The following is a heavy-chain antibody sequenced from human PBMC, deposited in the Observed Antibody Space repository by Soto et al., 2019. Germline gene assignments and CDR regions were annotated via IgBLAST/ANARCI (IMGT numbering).Heavy chain of an antibody. J-gene: IGHJ4*02. V-gene: IGHV1-69*02. D-gene: IGHD6-19*01. Sequence: QVQLVQSGAEVKKPGSSVKVSCKASGGTFSSYTISWVRQAPGQGPEWMGRIIPILGLANYAQKFQDRVTITADKSTSTAYMELISLRYEDTAVYYCAVETAVEKAQDDYWGQGTLVTVSS. CDR3: AVETAVEKAQDDY. CDR1: GGTFSSYT. CDR2: IIPILGLA.